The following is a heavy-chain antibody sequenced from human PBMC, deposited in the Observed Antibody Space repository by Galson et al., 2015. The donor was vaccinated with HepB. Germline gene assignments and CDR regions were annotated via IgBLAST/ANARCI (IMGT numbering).Heavy chain of an antibody. V-gene: IGHV3-53*01. CDR3: ARRGDPQYFHMDV. D-gene: IGHD3-16*01. CDR2: LYSGGDT. CDR1: GFLVSKNY. Sequence: SLRLSCAASGFLVSKNYMAWVRQAPGKGLEWVSVLYSGGDTFYAGSVKGRFTISRDNSKNTVYLQINNLRAEDTAVYYCARRGDPQYFHMDVWGKGTTVTVSS. J-gene: IGHJ6*03.